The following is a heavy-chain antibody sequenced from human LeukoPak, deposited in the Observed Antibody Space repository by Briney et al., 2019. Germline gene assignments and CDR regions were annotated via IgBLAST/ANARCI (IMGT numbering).Heavy chain of an antibody. CDR2: IYYSGST. V-gene: IGHV4-31*03. CDR3: ARVSGWLQPFDY. Sequence: PSQTLSLTCTVSGGSISSGSSYWSWIRQHPGKGLEWIGYIYYSGSTYYNPSLKSRVTISVDTSNNQFSLRLSSVTAADTAVYYCARVSGWLQPFDYWGQGTLVTVSS. D-gene: IGHD5-24*01. CDR1: GGSISSGSSY. J-gene: IGHJ4*02.